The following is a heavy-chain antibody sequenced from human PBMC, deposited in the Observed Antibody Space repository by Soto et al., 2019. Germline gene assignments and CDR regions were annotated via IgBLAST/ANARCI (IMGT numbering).Heavy chain of an antibody. D-gene: IGHD2-2*01. CDR1: GFTFSSYW. Sequence: GGSLRLSCAASGFTFSSYWMHWVRQAPGKGLVWVSRINSDGSSTSYADSVKGRFTISRDNAKNTLYLQMNSLRAEDTAVYYCARDDIVVVPAAGGEYYYYGMDVWGQGTTVTVSS. CDR2: INSDGSST. V-gene: IGHV3-74*01. J-gene: IGHJ6*02. CDR3: ARDDIVVVPAAGGEYYYYGMDV.